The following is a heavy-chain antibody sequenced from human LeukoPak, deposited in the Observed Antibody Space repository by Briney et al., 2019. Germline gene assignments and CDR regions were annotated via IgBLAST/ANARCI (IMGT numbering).Heavy chain of an antibody. CDR1: YTFTGYF. CDR3: ARDDGSTGLNAFDI. Sequence: YTFTGYFXXXXXQAXXQGLXXXGWIDLSNGATNYAQKFQGRVTWTRDTSISTTYMELSSLTSDDTAVYYCARDDGSTGLNAFDIWGQGTMVTVSS. D-gene: IGHD1-14*01. V-gene: IGHV1-2*02. J-gene: IGHJ3*02. CDR2: IDLSNGAT.